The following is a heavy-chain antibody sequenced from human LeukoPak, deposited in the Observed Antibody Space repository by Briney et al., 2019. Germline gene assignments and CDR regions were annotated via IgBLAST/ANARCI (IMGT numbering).Heavy chain of an antibody. D-gene: IGHD3-10*01. Sequence: SETLSLTCTVSGGSISSSSYYWGWIRQPPGKGLEWIGSIYYSGSTYYNPSLKSRVTISVDTSKNHLSLSLNSVTTADTAVYYCAASLWFGIYPDYWGQGSLVTVSS. CDR3: AASLWFGIYPDY. V-gene: IGHV4-39*07. J-gene: IGHJ4*02. CDR1: GGSISSSSYY. CDR2: IYYSGST.